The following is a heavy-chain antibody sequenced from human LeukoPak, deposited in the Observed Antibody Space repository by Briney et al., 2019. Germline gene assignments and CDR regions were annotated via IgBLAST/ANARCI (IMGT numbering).Heavy chain of an antibody. Sequence: KPSETLSLTCAVYGGSFSGYYWSWIRQPLGKGLEWIGEINHSGSTNYNPSLKSRVTISVDTSKNQFSLKLSSVSAADTAVYYCARFPDTVTTYGAFDIWGQGTMVTVSS. V-gene: IGHV4-34*01. J-gene: IGHJ3*02. CDR3: ARFPDTVTTYGAFDI. D-gene: IGHD4-17*01. CDR1: GGSFSGYY. CDR2: INHSGST.